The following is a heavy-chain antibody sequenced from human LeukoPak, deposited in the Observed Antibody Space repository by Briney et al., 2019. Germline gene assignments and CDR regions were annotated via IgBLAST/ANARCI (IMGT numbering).Heavy chain of an antibody. Sequence: ASVKVSCKASGYIFTGNYMHWVRQAPGQGLEWMGWINPNSGDTNYAQTLQGRVTMTRETSISTGYMELSRLTSDDTAIYYCARVLPSDYWGQGTLVTVSS. J-gene: IGHJ4*02. CDR1: GYIFTGNY. D-gene: IGHD2/OR15-2a*01. CDR3: ARVLPSDY. V-gene: IGHV1-2*02. CDR2: INPNSGDT.